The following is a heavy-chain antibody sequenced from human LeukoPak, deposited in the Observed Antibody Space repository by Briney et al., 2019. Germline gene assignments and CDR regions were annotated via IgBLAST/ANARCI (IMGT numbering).Heavy chain of an antibody. V-gene: IGHV3-30*01. D-gene: IGHD6-13*01. J-gene: IGHJ4*02. CDR3: VREQTIMAAAGLDY. CDR2: ISKDGRIK. CDR1: GFTFSSHG. Sequence: GGSLRLSCAASGFTFSSHGMRWVRQAPGKGLEWVGIISKDGRIKYYADSMKGRLTMSRDNSRNTLYLQMNSLRAEDTSIYYCVREQTIMAAAGLDYWGQGTLVTVSS.